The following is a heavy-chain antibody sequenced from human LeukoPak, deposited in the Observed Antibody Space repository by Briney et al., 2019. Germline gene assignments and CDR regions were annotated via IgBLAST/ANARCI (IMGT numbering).Heavy chain of an antibody. D-gene: IGHD3-22*01. Sequence: GGSLRLSCAASGFTHSSNWMHLVRQAAGKGLVWVSRINGDGSSTSYADSVKGRFTISRDDAKNTLYLQMNSLRAEDTAVYYCAKGGYYSTNWFDPWGQGTLVTVSS. J-gene: IGHJ5*02. V-gene: IGHV3-74*01. CDR2: INGDGSST. CDR3: AKGGYYSTNWFDP. CDR1: GFTHSSNW.